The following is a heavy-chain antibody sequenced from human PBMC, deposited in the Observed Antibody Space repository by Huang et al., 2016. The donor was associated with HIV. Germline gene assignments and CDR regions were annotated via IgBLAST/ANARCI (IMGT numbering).Heavy chain of an antibody. CDR1: GYTFTNYD. V-gene: IGHV1-8*02. Sequence: QVHLVQSGAEVKKPGASVKVSCKASGYTFTNYDINWVRQAPGRGLEWRGGMNPNTGNTGFAQSCQGRVTRTRKTSITTAYMELTSLTSEDTAVYYCARSAYGDLDYWGLGTLVIVSS. CDR3: ARSAYGDLDY. D-gene: IGHD4-17*01. CDR2: MNPNTGNT. J-gene: IGHJ4*02.